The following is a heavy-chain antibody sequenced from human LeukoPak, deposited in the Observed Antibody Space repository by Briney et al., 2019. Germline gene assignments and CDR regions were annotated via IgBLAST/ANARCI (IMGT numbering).Heavy chain of an antibody. CDR2: ISGSGGST. V-gene: IGHV3-23*01. CDR1: GFTFSSYA. CDR3: AAATGAPRLFDY. Sequence: PGGSLRLSCAASGFTFSSYAMSWVRQAPGKGLEWASAISGSGGSTYYADSVKGRFTISRDNSKNTLYLQMNSLRAEDTAVYYCAAATGAPRLFDYWGQGTLVTVSS. J-gene: IGHJ4*02. D-gene: IGHD2-15*01.